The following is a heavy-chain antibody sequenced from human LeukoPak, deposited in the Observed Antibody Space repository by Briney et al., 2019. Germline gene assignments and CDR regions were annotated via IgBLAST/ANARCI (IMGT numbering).Heavy chain of an antibody. V-gene: IGHV4-59*01. Sequence: SETLSLTCTVSGDSISTYYWSWIRQPPGKELEWIGYMYSSGSTSYNPSLKSRVSMSVDTSKNQFSLRLSSVTAADTAVYYCATIRDTAHRYWYFDLWGRGTLVIVSS. J-gene: IGHJ2*01. CDR1: GDSISTYY. D-gene: IGHD5-18*01. CDR2: MYSSGST. CDR3: ATIRDTAHRYWYFDL.